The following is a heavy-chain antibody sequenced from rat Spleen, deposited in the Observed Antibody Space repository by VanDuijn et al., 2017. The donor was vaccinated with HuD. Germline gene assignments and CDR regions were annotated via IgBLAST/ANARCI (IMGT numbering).Heavy chain of an antibody. Sequence: EVQLVESGGGLVQPGRSLKLSCAASGFTFSDYAMAWVRQAPTKGLEWVATISYDGTATYYRDSVKGRFSLSRDNAKRTLYLQMDSLRSEDTATYYCARHTTDLYYFDYWGQGVMVTVSS. CDR2: ISYDGTAT. CDR1: GFTFSDYA. V-gene: IGHV5-29*01. CDR3: ARHTTDLYYFDY. D-gene: IGHD1-6*01. J-gene: IGHJ2*01.